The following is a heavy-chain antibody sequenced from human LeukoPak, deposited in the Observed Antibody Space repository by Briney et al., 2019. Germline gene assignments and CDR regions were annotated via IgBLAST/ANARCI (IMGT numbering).Heavy chain of an antibody. CDR1: GYTFTTYG. D-gene: IGHD1-26*01. V-gene: IGHV1-18*01. J-gene: IGHJ4*02. CDR3: ARTRRGMGDY. CDR2: VSGYTANT. Sequence: ASVKVSCKTSGYTFTTYGVSWVRQAPGQGLEWMGWVSGYTANTNYAERFQGRVTMTTDTSTSTVYLELTSLRSDDTAVYYCARTRRGMGDYWGQGTLVTVSS.